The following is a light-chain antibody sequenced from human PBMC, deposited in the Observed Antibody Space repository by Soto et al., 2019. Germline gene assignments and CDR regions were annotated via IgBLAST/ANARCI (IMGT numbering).Light chain of an antibody. Sequence: QSALTQPPSASGTPGQRVTISCSGSSSNIGSNTVNWFQHLPGTAPKLLIYINSQRPSGVPDRFSGSKSGTSASLAISGLQSEDEADYYCAAWDDSLNGYVFGTGNKVTVL. J-gene: IGLJ1*01. CDR1: SSNIGSNT. CDR3: AAWDDSLNGYV. CDR2: INS. V-gene: IGLV1-44*01.